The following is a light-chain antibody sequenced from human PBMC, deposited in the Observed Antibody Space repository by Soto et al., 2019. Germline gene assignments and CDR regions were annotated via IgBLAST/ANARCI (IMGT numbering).Light chain of an antibody. CDR2: YAS. Sequence: EILMTQSPATLSVSPGERATLSCRASQSVGNNLAWYQQKPGQSPRLLIYYASTRATDIPARFSGSGSGTELTLTISSPQSEDFALYYWQQYNEWPPITLGQGTRLEIK. J-gene: IGKJ5*01. CDR3: QQYNEWPPIT. CDR1: QSVGNN. V-gene: IGKV3-15*01.